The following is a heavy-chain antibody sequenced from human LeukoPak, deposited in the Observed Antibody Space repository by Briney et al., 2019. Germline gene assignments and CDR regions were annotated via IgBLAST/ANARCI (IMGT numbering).Heavy chain of an antibody. D-gene: IGHD6-6*01. V-gene: IGHV1-2*02. J-gene: IGHJ4*02. CDR3: ARSVQLVRIVDY. CDR2: INPNSGGT. CDR1: GYTFTGYY. Sequence: ASVKVSCKASGYTFTGYYMHWERQAPGQGLEWMGWINPNSGGTNYAQKFQGRVTMTRDTSISTAYMELSRLRSDDTAVYYCARSVQLVRIVDYWGQGTLVTVSS.